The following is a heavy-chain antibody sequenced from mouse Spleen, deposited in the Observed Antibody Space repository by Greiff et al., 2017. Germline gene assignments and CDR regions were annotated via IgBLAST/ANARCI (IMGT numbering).Heavy chain of an antibody. CDR1: GFNIKDTY. CDR3: AREGLLRLRYFDY. Sequence: EVQLQQSGAELVKPGASVKLSCTASGFNIKDTYMHWVKQRPEQGLEWIGRIDPANGNTKYDPKFQGKATITADTSSNTAYLQLSSLTSEDTAVYYCAREGLLRLRYFDYWGQGTTLTVSS. J-gene: IGHJ2*01. V-gene: IGHV14-3*02. CDR2: IDPANGNT. D-gene: IGHD1-2*01.